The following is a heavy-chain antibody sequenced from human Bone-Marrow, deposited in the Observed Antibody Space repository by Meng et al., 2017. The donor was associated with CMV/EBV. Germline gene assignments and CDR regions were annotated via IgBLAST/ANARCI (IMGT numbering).Heavy chain of an antibody. J-gene: IGHJ4*02. CDR3: ARGGGSLDY. V-gene: IGHV4-39*07. CDR2: INHSGST. CDR1: GASISRSSYY. Sequence: SETRSLTCIVSGASISRSSYYWGWIRQPPGKGLEWIGEINHSGSTNYNPSLKSRVTISVDTSKNQFSLKLGSVTAADTAVYDGARGGGSLDYWGQGTLVTVSS. D-gene: IGHD1-26*01.